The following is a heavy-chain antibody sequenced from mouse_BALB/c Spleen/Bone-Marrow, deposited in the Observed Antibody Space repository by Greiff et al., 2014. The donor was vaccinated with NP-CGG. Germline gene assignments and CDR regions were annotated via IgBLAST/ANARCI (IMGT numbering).Heavy chain of an antibody. CDR3: AREVVATDYFDY. Sequence: SGPELVKPGASVKMSRKASGYTFTSSVMHWVKQKPGQGLEWIGYINPYNDGPKYNERFRGRATLTSDRSSSTAYMELSSLTSEDSAVYYCAREVVATDYFDYWGQGTTLTVSS. D-gene: IGHD1-1*01. V-gene: IGHV1-14*01. CDR1: GYTFTSSV. CDR2: INPYNDGP. J-gene: IGHJ2*01.